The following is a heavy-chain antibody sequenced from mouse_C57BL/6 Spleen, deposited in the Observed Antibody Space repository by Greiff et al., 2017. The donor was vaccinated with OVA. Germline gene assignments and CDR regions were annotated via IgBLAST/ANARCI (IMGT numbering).Heavy chain of an antibody. D-gene: IGHD3-2*02. CDR2: IYPGDGDT. CDR1: GYAFSSSW. J-gene: IGHJ2*01. Sequence: VQVVESGPELVKPGASVKISCKASGYAFSSSWMNWVKQRPGKGLEWIGRIYPGDGDTNYNGKFKGKATLTADKSSSTAYMQLSSLTSEDSAVYFCARGVTAQATLDYWGQGTTLTVSS. V-gene: IGHV1-82*01. CDR3: ARGVTAQATLDY.